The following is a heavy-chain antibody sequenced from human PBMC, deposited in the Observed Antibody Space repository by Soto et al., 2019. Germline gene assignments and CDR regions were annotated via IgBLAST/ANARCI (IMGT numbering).Heavy chain of an antibody. CDR3: ARGVTYYYDSSGYYPFDY. CDR2: ISAYNGNT. D-gene: IGHD3-22*01. V-gene: IGHV1-18*04. Sequence: ASVKVSCKASGYTFTSYGISWVRQAPGQGLEWMGWISAYNGNTNYAQKLQGRVTMTTDTSTSTAYMELRSLRSDDTAVYYCARGVTYYYDSSGYYPFDYWGQGTRGTVSS. CDR1: GYTFTSYG. J-gene: IGHJ4*02.